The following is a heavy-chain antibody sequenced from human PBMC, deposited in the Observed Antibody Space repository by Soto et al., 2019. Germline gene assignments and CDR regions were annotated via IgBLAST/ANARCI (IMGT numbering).Heavy chain of an antibody. Sequence: PGGSLRLSCAASGFTFSSYVMHWVRQAPGKGLEWVAVIWYDGSNKYYADSVKGRFTISRDNSRNTLYLQMNSLRAEDTAVYYCARAPSPYDPFDYWGQATLVTVSS. D-gene: IGHD3-22*01. CDR2: IWYDGSNK. V-gene: IGHV3-33*01. CDR1: GFTFSSYV. CDR3: ARAPSPYDPFDY. J-gene: IGHJ4*02.